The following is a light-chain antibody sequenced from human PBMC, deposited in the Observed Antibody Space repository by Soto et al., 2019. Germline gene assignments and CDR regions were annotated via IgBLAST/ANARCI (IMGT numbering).Light chain of an antibody. Sequence: IQLTQSPTSLSASVGDRVTIPCRASQGIASYLAWYQRKPGEAPKLLIYSASTLQSGVPSRFSGRGSGTDFTLSISSLQPEDFATYYCQQLYTYPYTFGQGTKVEIK. J-gene: IGKJ2*01. V-gene: IGKV1-9*01. CDR3: QQLYTYPYT. CDR1: QGIASY. CDR2: SAS.